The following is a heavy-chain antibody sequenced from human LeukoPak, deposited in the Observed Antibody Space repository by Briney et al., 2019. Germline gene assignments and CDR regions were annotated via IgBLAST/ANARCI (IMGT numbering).Heavy chain of an antibody. CDR1: GYTFTSYD. CDR3: ASGYGDYGDGYYYYYGMDV. V-gene: IGHV1-8*01. J-gene: IGHJ6*02. D-gene: IGHD4-17*01. Sequence: ASVKVSCKASGYTFTSYDINWVRQAPGQGLVWMGWMNPNSGNTGYAQKFQGRVTMTRNTSISTAYMELSSLRSEDTAVYYCASGYGDYGDGYYYYYGMDVWGQGTTVTVSS. CDR2: MNPNSGNT.